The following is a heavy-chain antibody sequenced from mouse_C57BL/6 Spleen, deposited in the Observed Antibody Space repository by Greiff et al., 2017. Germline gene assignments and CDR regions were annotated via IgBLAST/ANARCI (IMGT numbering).Heavy chain of an antibody. Sequence: EVQLVESGGGLVKPGGSLKLSCAASGFTFSDYGMHWVRQAPEKGLEWVAYISSGSSTIYYADTVKGRFTISSDNAKNTLFLQMTRLRSEDTSMYYCARQGEYDYVYAMDYWGQGTSVTVSS. CDR1: GFTFSDYG. CDR3: ARQGEYDYVYAMDY. CDR2: ISSGSSTI. V-gene: IGHV5-17*01. J-gene: IGHJ4*01. D-gene: IGHD2-4*01.